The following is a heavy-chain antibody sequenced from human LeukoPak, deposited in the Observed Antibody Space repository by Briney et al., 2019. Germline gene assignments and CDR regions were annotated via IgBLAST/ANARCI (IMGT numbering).Heavy chain of an antibody. Sequence: ASVKVSCKVSGYTLTELSMHWVRQAPGKGLEWMGGFGPEDGETIYAQKFQGRVTMTEDTSTDTAYMELRSLRSDDTAVYYCARVSIAARHRFDYWGQGTLVTVSS. D-gene: IGHD6-6*01. CDR1: GYTLTELS. V-gene: IGHV1-24*01. CDR2: FGPEDGET. CDR3: ARVSIAARHRFDY. J-gene: IGHJ4*02.